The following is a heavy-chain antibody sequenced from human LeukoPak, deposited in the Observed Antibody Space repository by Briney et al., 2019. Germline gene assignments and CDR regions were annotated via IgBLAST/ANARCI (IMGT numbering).Heavy chain of an antibody. Sequence: GASVKVSCKASGYTFTSYYMHWVRQAPGQGLEWMGIINPSGGSTSYAQKFQGRVTMTRDTSTSTVYMELSSLRSEDTAVYYCARVLYGSSGWYDMKGDYWGQGTLVTVSS. D-gene: IGHD6-19*01. CDR3: ARVLYGSSGWYDMKGDY. V-gene: IGHV1-46*01. CDR2: INPSGGST. J-gene: IGHJ4*02. CDR1: GYTFTSYY.